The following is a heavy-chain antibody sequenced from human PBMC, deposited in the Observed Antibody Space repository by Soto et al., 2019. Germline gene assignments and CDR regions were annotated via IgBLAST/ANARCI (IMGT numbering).Heavy chain of an antibody. CDR1: GFTFTSYA. D-gene: IGHD5-12*01. CDR3: AKMVHGGYVSYFDS. Sequence: PGGSLRLSCEASGFTFTSYAMSWVRQAPGKGLEWVSATSGSGDTTYYADSVKGRFTISRDNSEKRLYLQMNSLRAEDTAVYYCAKMVHGGYVSYFDSWGQGTRVTVS. CDR2: TSGSGDTT. V-gene: IGHV3-23*01. J-gene: IGHJ4*02.